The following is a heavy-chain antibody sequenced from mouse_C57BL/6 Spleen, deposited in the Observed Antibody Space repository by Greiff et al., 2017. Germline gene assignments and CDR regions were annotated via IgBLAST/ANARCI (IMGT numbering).Heavy chain of an antibody. Sequence: QVQLQQSGPELVKPGASVKLSCKASGYTFTSYWMHWVKQRPGQGLEWIGNINPSNGGTNYNEKFKSKATLTVDKSSSTAYMQLSSLTSEDSAVYYCARSSYYYGYFDYWGQGTTLTVSS. V-gene: IGHV1-53*01. CDR1: GYTFTSYW. J-gene: IGHJ2*01. D-gene: IGHD1-1*01. CDR2: INPSNGGT. CDR3: ARSSYYYGYFDY.